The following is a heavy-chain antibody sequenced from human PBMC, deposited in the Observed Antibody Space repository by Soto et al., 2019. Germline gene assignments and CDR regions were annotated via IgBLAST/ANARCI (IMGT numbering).Heavy chain of an antibody. CDR2: INPNSGGT. CDR1: GYTFTGYY. V-gene: IGHV1-2*04. J-gene: IGHJ4*02. D-gene: IGHD3-16*02. Sequence: ASVKVSCKASGYTFTGYYMHWVRQAPGQGLEWMGWINPNSGGTNYAQKFQGWVTMTRDTSISTAYMELSRLRSDDTAVYYCARDSYDYVWGSYRPPNYWGQGTLVTVSS. CDR3: ARDSYDYVWGSYRPPNY.